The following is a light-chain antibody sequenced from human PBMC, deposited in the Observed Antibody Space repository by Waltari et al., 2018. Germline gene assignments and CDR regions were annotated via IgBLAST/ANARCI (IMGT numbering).Light chain of an antibody. Sequence: DIVMTQSPDSLAVSLGERATINCKSSQSVLYSSNIKNYLAWYQQKPGQPPKLLIYWASTRESGVPDRFSGSGSGTDFTLTISSLQAEDVAVYYCQQYYSTLGTFGQGTRLEIK. CDR2: WAS. V-gene: IGKV4-1*01. CDR1: QSVLYSSNIKNY. CDR3: QQYYSTLGT. J-gene: IGKJ5*01.